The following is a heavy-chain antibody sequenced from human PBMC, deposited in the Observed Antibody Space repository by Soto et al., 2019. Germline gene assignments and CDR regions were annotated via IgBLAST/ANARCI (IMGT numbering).Heavy chain of an antibody. CDR3: ERRNVYGSGSYSFDY. D-gene: IGHD3-10*01. Sequence: SVKVSCKASGGTFSNYAISWVRQAPGQGLEWMGWIIPVIGTTNYAQKFQGRVTITGDKSANKAYMELSSLRSEDTAVYYCERRNVYGSGSYSFDYWGQETLVTAPQ. CDR1: GGTFSNYA. J-gene: IGHJ4*02. V-gene: IGHV1-69*06. CDR2: IIPVIGTT.